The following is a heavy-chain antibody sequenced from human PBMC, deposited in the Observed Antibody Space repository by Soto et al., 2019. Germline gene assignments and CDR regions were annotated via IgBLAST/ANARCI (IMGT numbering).Heavy chain of an antibody. J-gene: IGHJ4*02. Sequence: QVQLRESGPGLVKPSQTLSLTCTVSGGSINSGGYYWNWIRQHPGKGLEWIGYMYYSGSTYYNPFRRRRVIITADTSENHSPLKLSSVTAADTAVYFCARGYRQSGYSSSWVFDYWGQGTLVNVSS. V-gene: IGHV4-31*03. D-gene: IGHD6-13*01. CDR1: GGSINSGGYY. CDR2: MYYSGST. CDR3: ARGYRQSGYSSSWVFDY.